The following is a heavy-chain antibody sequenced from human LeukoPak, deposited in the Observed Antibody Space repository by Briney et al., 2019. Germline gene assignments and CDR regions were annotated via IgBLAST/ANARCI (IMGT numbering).Heavy chain of an antibody. D-gene: IGHD3-22*01. J-gene: IGHJ4*02. V-gene: IGHV1-18*04. CDR1: GYAFTTYA. Sequence: ASVKVSRKASGYAFTTYAISWVRQAPGQGLEWMGWISGYNGDTNYAQNLQGRVTMTTDTSTSTAYMEVRSLRCDDTAVYYCARVWGYYYDSSGYSVFDYWGQGTLVTVSS. CDR3: ARVWGYYYDSSGYSVFDY. CDR2: ISGYNGDT.